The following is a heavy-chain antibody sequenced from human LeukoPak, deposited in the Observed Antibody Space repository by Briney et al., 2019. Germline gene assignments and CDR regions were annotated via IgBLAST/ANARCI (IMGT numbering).Heavy chain of an antibody. D-gene: IGHD1-26*01. CDR3: ARLQSGSQGPYDAFDF. Sequence: ASVKVSCKASGYTFTSYGISWVRQAPGQGLEWMGWISAYNGNTNYAQKLQGRVTMTTDTSTSTAYMELRSLRSDDTAVYYCARLQSGSQGPYDAFDFWGQGTMVTVSS. CDR1: GYTFTSYG. V-gene: IGHV1-18*01. CDR2: ISAYNGNT. J-gene: IGHJ3*01.